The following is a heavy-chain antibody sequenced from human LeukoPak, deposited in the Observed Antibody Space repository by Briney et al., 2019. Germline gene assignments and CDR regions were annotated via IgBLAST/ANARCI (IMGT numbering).Heavy chain of an antibody. J-gene: IGHJ4*02. V-gene: IGHV3-74*01. CDR1: GFAFSSYW. D-gene: IGHD1-14*01. Sequence: GGSLRLSCAASGFAFSSYWMHWVRHAPGKWLVWVSRINSDGSSTNYADSVKGRFTISTDNAKNTLYLQMNRLRAEDTAVYYCARVRYCDYWGQGTLVTVSS. CDR3: ARVRYCDY. CDR2: INSDGSST.